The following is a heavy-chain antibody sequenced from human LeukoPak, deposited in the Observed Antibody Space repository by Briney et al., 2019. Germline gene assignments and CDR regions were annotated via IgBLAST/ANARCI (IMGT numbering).Heavy chain of an antibody. Sequence: SVKVSCKASGGTFSSYAISWVRQAPGQGLEWMGRIIPIFGTASYAQKFQGRVTITTDESTSTAYMELSSLRSEDTAVYCCARPLRSGYYYNAFDIWGQGTMVTVSS. CDR3: ARPLRSGYYYNAFDI. CDR2: IIPIFGTA. V-gene: IGHV1-69*05. D-gene: IGHD3-22*01. J-gene: IGHJ3*02. CDR1: GGTFSSYA.